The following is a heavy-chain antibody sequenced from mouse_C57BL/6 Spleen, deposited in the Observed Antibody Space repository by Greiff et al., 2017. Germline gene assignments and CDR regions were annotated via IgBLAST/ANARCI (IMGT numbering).Heavy chain of an antibody. CDR2: INPSTGGP. D-gene: IGHD2-3*01. J-gene: IGHJ4*01. CDR3: ARKVYDGYYNYAMDY. V-gene: IGHV1-42*01. CDR1: GYSFTGYY. Sequence: ELKLMESGPELVKPGASVKISCTASGYSFTGYYMNWVKQSPEKSLEWIREINPSTGGPTYNQKFKDKSTLTLDKSSSTAYMQLKSLTSEDSAVYYCARKVYDGYYNYAMDYWGQGTSVTVSS.